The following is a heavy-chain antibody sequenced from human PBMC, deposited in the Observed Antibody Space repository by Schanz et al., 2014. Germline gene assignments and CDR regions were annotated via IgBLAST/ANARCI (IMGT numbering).Heavy chain of an antibody. CDR3: AKDCPSDYGDHCFDF. J-gene: IGHJ4*02. Sequence: DVHLMESGGGLVQPGGSLRLSCAGSGFTFSSYAMNWVRQAPGKGLEWVSVISGSGDDTYYADSVKGRFTISRDNSKNTLYLHMNSLRVEDTAVYYCAKDCPSDYGDHCFDFWGQGTLVTVSS. CDR1: GFTFSSYA. CDR2: ISGSGDDT. V-gene: IGHV3-23*01. D-gene: IGHD4-17*01.